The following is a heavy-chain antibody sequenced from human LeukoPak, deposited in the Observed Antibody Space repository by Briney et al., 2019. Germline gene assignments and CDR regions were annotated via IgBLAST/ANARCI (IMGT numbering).Heavy chain of an antibody. D-gene: IGHD2-2*01. CDR2: ITDRGSNT. V-gene: IGHV3-23*01. CDR3: ATVGGSCASSNCYAYFDY. Sequence: GGSLRLSCVVSGLTFSNSAMTWVRQAPGKGLEYISIITDRGSNTFYADSVKGRFTISRDTSINTLFLQMSSLGVDDTAVYHCATVGGSCASSNCYAYFDYWGQGTLVTVSS. CDR1: GLTFSNSA. J-gene: IGHJ4*01.